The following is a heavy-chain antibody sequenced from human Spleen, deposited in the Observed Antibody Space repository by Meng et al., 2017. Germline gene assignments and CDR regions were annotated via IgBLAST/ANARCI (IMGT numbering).Heavy chain of an antibody. J-gene: IGHJ5*02. CDR1: VFTVSNNY. CDR3: ARDPNAREFA. CDR2: IYSGGDT. Sequence: ELQLVESGGDLIQPGGSLRLCCAASVFTVSNNYMNWVRQAQGKGLEWVSLIYSGGDTYYADSVKGRFTIFRDKSKNTMYLQMNSLRVEDTAIYYCARDPNAREFAWGQGTLVTVS. V-gene: IGHV3-53*01.